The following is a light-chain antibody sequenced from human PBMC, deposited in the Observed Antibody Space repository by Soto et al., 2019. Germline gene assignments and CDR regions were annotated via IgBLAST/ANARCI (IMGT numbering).Light chain of an antibody. CDR2: EVN. Sequence: QSALTQPASVSGSPGQSITISCTGTSSDIGGYNYVSWYQQHPGKAPKLMIFEVNNRPSGVSNRFSGSKSANTASLTISGLQAEDEADYYCTSYTSSSTTIFGGGTKLTVL. CDR1: SSDIGGYNY. CDR3: TSYTSSSTTI. V-gene: IGLV2-14*01. J-gene: IGLJ2*01.